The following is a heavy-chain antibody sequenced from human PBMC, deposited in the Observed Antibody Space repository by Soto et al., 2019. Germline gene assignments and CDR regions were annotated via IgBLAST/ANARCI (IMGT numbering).Heavy chain of an antibody. CDR3: AAVPAATPDYYYYGMDV. J-gene: IGHJ6*02. V-gene: IGHV5-51*01. CDR1: GYSFTSYW. D-gene: IGHD2-2*02. CDR2: IYPGDSDT. Sequence: GESLKISCKGSGYSFTSYWIGWVRQMPGKGLEWMGIIYPGDSDTGYSPSFQGQVTISADKSISTAYLQWSSLKASDTAMYYCAAVPAATPDYYYYGMDVWGQGTTVTVSS.